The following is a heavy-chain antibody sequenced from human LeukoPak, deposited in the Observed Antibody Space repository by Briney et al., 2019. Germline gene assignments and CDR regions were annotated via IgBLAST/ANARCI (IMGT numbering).Heavy chain of an antibody. CDR3: ARDFHDILTPTYYYDY. CDR1: GFTFSSYA. CDR2: ISYDGSNK. J-gene: IGHJ4*02. V-gene: IGHV3-30-3*01. D-gene: IGHD3-9*01. Sequence: GRSLRLSCAASGFTFSSYAMHWVRQAPGKGLEWVAVISYDGSNKYYADSVKGRFTISRDNSKNTLYLQMNSLRAEDTAVYYCARDFHDILTPTYYYDYWGQGTLVTVSS.